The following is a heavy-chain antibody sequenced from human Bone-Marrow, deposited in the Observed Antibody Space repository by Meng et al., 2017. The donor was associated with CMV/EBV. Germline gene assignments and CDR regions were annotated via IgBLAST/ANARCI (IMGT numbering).Heavy chain of an antibody. Sequence: SETLSLTCNVSGGSVSSGSYYWSWIRQSPGKGLEWIGQIYYIGTTKYNPSLKSRVTISVDTSKNQFSLKLSSVTAADTAVYYCARNDFWSGYSPVYWGQGTLVTVSS. D-gene: IGHD3-3*01. CDR1: GGSVSSGSYY. CDR3: ARNDFWSGYSPVY. J-gene: IGHJ4*02. CDR2: IYYIGTT. V-gene: IGHV4-61*01.